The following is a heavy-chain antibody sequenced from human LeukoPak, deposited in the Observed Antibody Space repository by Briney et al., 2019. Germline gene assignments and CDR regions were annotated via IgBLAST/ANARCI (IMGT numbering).Heavy chain of an antibody. V-gene: IGHV3-20*04. CDR3: ARDGYNGVAFDI. CDR2: INWNGGST. CDR1: GFTFYDYG. J-gene: IGHJ3*02. D-gene: IGHD5-24*01. Sequence: GGSLRLSCAASGFTFYDYGMSWVRQAPGKGLEWVSGINWNGGSTGYADSVKGRFTISRDNAKNSLYLQMNSLRAEDTALYYCARDGYNGVAFDIWGQGTMVTVSS.